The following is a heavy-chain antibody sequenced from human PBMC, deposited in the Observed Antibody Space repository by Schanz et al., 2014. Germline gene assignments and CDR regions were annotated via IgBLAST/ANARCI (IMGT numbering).Heavy chain of an antibody. CDR2: YSPGGAT. Sequence: HVQLQESGPGLVKPSETLSLTCTVSGGSISSYYWSWVRRSPGKGLEWIGRYSPGGATNYNASLKSRVTMSVDTSKNQFSLKLSSVTAADTAVYYCARVKQGCSDSSCVLDPWGQGTLVTVSS. J-gene: IGHJ5*02. CDR1: GGSISSYY. D-gene: IGHD2-2*01. V-gene: IGHV4-4*07. CDR3: ARVKQGCSDSSCVLDP.